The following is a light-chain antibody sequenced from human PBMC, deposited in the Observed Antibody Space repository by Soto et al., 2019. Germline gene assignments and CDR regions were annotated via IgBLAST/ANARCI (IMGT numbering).Light chain of an antibody. J-gene: IGKJ2*01. V-gene: IGKV2-30*01. CDR1: QSLVYSDGNAY. CDR3: IQGTHWPPYT. CDR2: KVS. Sequence: DVVMTQSPLSLPVTLGQPASISCRSSQSLVYSDGNAYLNWFHQRPGQSPRRLIYKVSYRDSGXPXRSXGSGSGTDFSLKISRMEAEDVGVSYCIQGTHWPPYTFGQGTKLEIK.